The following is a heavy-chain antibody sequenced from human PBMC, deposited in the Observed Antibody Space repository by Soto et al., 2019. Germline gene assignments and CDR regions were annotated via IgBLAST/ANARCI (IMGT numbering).Heavy chain of an antibody. Sequence: PGGSLRLSCAASGFKFSNYAMSWVRQAPGKGLEWVSLISATGGGTYYADSVKGRFTISRDNSHNTLYLQVHSLTAEDTAVYYCAKDRRAGGNSAFYFDFWGQGAHVTAPQ. CDR3: AKDRRAGGNSAFYFDF. V-gene: IGHV3-23*01. CDR2: ISATGGGT. J-gene: IGHJ4*02. D-gene: IGHD3-16*01. CDR1: GFKFSNYA.